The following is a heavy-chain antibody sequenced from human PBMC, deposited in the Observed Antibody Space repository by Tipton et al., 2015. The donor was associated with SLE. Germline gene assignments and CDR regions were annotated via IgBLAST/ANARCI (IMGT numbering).Heavy chain of an antibody. V-gene: IGHV3-21*01. CDR1: GFPFSTYT. Sequence: GSLRLSCAASGFPFSTYTMNWVRQAPGRGLEWVSAISSRTIYYADSVKGRFTVSRDNAKNSLYLQMNSLRAEDTAVYYCVRIRNSANWPNGFDPGGQGPLVPV. D-gene: IGHD2/OR15-2a*01. J-gene: IGHJ5*02. CDR2: ISSRTIY. CDR3: VRIRNSANWPNGFDP.